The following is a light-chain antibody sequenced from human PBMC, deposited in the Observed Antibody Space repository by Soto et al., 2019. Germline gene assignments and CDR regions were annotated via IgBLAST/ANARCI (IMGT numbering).Light chain of an antibody. V-gene: IGLV2-23*01. CDR1: STDVGSHKL. J-gene: IGLJ1*01. CDR3: CSNAGGSTYV. CDR2: EAY. Sequence: QPVLTQPASVSGSPGQSITISCTGTSTDVGSHKLVSWYQQYPGNAPKLIIFEAYKRPSGVSNRFSGSKSGSTASLTISGLQAEAEADYYCCSNAGGSTYVFGTGTKLTVL.